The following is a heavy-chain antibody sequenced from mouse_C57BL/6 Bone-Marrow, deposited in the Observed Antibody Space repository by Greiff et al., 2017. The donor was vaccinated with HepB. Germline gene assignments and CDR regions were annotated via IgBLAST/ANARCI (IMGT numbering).Heavy chain of an antibody. Sequence: EVKLMESEGGLVQPGSSMKLSCTASGFTFSDYYMAWVRQVPEKGLEWVANINYDGSSTYYLDSLKSRFIISRDNAKNILYLQMSSLKSEDTATYYCARDHDFDYWGQGTTLTVSS. CDR3: ARDHDFDY. CDR1: GFTFSDYY. V-gene: IGHV5-16*01. CDR2: INYDGSST. J-gene: IGHJ2*01.